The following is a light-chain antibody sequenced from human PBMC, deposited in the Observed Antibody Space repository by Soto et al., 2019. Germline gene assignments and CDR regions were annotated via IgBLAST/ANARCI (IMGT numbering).Light chain of an antibody. V-gene: IGLV2-14*01. J-gene: IGLJ1*01. CDR2: DVS. CDR1: SSDVGGYNY. Sequence: QSVLTQPASVSGFPGRSITISCTGTSSDVGGYNYVSWYQQHPGKAPKLMIYDVSNRPSGVSNRFSGSKSGNTASLTISGLQAEDEADYYCSSYTSSNTYVFGTGTKVTVL. CDR3: SSYTSSNTYV.